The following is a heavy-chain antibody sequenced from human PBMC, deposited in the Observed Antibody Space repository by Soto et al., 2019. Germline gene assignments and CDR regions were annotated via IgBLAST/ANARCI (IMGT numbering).Heavy chain of an antibody. D-gene: IGHD6-19*01. J-gene: IGHJ4*02. Sequence: SGPTLVNPTQTLTLTCTFSGFSLSTSGLGVGWIRQPPGKALGWLALIYWNDDKRYSPSLKARLTITKDTSKNQVVLTMTNMDPVDTATYYCAHRPSGWYLFDYWGQGTLVTVSS. CDR1: GFSLSTSGLG. V-gene: IGHV2-5*01. CDR3: AHRPSGWYLFDY. CDR2: IYWNDDK.